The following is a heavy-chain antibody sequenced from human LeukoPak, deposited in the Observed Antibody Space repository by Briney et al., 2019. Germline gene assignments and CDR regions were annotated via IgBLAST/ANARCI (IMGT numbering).Heavy chain of an antibody. CDR1: GFTFSSYA. CDR3: AKQGKRGYSYGSRYFDY. D-gene: IGHD5-18*01. CDR2: ISGSGGSK. J-gene: IGHJ4*02. V-gene: IGHV3-23*01. Sequence: GGSLRLSCAASGFTFSSYAMSWVRQAPGKGLEWVARISGSGGSKYYADSVKGRFTISRDNAKNTLYLQMNSLRAEDTAVYYCAKQGKRGYSYGSRYFDYWGQGTLVTVSS.